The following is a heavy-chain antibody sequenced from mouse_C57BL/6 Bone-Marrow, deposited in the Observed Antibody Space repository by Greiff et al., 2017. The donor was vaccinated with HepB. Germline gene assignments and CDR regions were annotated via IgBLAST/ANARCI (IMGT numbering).Heavy chain of an antibody. D-gene: IGHD5-1*01. J-gene: IGHJ3*01. CDR2: ISNLAYSI. V-gene: IGHV5-15*01. CDR1: GFTFSDYG. CDR3: GGQGVLWSFAY. Sequence: EVKLVESGGGLVQPGGSLKLSCAASGFTFSDYGMAWVRQAPRKGLEWVAFISNLAYSIYYADTVTGRFTISRENAKNTLYLEMSSLRSEDTDMYYCGGQGVLWSFAYWGQGTLVTVSA.